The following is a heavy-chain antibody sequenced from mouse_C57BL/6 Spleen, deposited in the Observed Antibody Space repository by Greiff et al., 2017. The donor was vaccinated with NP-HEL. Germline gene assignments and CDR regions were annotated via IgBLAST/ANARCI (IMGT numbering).Heavy chain of an antibody. Sequence: QVQLQQSGAELVMPGASVKLSCKASGYTFTSYWMHWVKQRPGQGLEWIGEIDPSDSYTNYNQKFKGKSTLTVDKSSSTAYMQLSSLTSEDSAVYYCARSGDGYYEYFDVWGTGTTVTVSS. D-gene: IGHD2-3*01. CDR3: ARSGDGYYEYFDV. CDR1: GYTFTSYW. J-gene: IGHJ1*03. V-gene: IGHV1-69*01. CDR2: IDPSDSYT.